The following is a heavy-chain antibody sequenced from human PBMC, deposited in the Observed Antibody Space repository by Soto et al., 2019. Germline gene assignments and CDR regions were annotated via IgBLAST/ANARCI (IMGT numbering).Heavy chain of an antibody. Sequence: QVQLVQSGGEVKKPGASVKVSCKASGYTFTSSGLSWVRQAPGQGLEWMGWISTYNGNTKYEQRFQDRVTMTIDTSTSAAYMELRSLGSDDTAMYYCARAGEIPYYYYGMDVWGQGTTFTVSS. CDR1: GYTFTSSG. J-gene: IGHJ6*02. V-gene: IGHV1-18*01. D-gene: IGHD3-10*01. CDR2: ISTYNGNT. CDR3: ARAGEIPYYYYGMDV.